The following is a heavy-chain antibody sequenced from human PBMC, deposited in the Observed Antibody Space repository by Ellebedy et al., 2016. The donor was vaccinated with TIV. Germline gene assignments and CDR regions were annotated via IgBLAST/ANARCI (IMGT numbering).Heavy chain of an antibody. Sequence: PGGSLRLSCAVSGFTFSSYGMSWVRQAPGKGLEWVSTITRSGRGTYYADSVRGRFTISRDNAKNTLYVQMNSLRAEDTAVYYCVRDGIVGGPTEYYFDSWGQGTLVTVSS. V-gene: IGHV3-23*01. CDR3: VRDGIVGGPTEYYFDS. J-gene: IGHJ4*02. CDR1: GFTFSSYG. CDR2: ITRSGRGT. D-gene: IGHD1-26*01.